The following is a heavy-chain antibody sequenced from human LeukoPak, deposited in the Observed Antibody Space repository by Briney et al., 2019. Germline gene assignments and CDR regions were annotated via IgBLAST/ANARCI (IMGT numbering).Heavy chain of an antibody. CDR2: IYTSGST. CDR1: GGSISSYY. Sequence: PSETLSLTCTVSGGSISSYYWSWIRQPAGKGLEWIGRIYTSGSTNYNPSLKSRVTMSEDTSKNQFSLKLSSVTAADTAVYYCARFSSSWYPRYYFDYWGQGTLVTVSS. V-gene: IGHV4-4*07. CDR3: ARFSSSWYPRYYFDY. D-gene: IGHD6-13*01. J-gene: IGHJ4*02.